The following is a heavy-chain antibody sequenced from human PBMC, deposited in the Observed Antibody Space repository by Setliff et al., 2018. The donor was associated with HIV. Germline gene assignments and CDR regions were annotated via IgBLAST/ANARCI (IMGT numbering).Heavy chain of an antibody. CDR2: IIPMYGVT. Sequence: GASVKVSCNASGGTFSSYVISWVRQAPGQGPEWMGGIIPMYGVTNYAQKFQGRVTITTDESTSTAYMELSSLRSEDTAVYYCALPYCSGGNCWSSASLPPAGWFDPWGQGTLVTVS. J-gene: IGHJ5*02. CDR3: ALPYCSGGNCWSSASLPPAGWFDP. D-gene: IGHD2-15*01. V-gene: IGHV1-69*05. CDR1: GGTFSSYV.